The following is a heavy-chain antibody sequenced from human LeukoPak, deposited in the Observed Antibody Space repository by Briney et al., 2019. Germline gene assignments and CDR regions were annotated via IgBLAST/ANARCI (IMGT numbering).Heavy chain of an antibody. CDR1: GGSISSYY. V-gene: IGHV4-59*05. J-gene: IGHJ6*02. CDR3: ARRPQDYYYGMDV. D-gene: IGHD1-1*01. Sequence: SETLSLTCTVSGGSISSYYWSWIRQPPGKGLEWIGSIYYSGSTYYNPSLKSRVTISVDTSKNQFSLKLSSVTAADTAVYYCARRPQDYYYGMDVWGQGTTVTVSS. CDR2: IYYSGST.